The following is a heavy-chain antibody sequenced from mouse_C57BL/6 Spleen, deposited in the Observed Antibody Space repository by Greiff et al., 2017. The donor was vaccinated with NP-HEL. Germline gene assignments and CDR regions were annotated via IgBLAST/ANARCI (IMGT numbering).Heavy chain of an antibody. J-gene: IGHJ1*03. D-gene: IGHD1-1*01. Sequence: EVKLMESGGDLVKPGGSLKLSCAASGFTFSSYGMSWVRQTPDKRLEWVATISSGGSYTYYPDSVKGRFTISRDNAKNTLYLQMSSLKSEDTAMYYCARHYYGSSLGYFDVWGTGTTVTVSS. CDR3: ARHYYGSSLGYFDV. CDR2: ISSGGSYT. CDR1: GFTFSSYG. V-gene: IGHV5-6*01.